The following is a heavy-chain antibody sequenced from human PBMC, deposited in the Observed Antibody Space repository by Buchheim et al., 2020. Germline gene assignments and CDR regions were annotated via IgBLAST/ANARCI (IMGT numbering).Heavy chain of an antibody. Sequence: QVQLVESGGGVVQPGRSLRLSCAASGFSFSSYGMHWVRQAPGKGLEWVALISYDGSNKYYADSVKGRFTISRDNSKNTLYVQMNSLRAEDTAVYYCAKEVGVVAAATNDYYHYGMDVWGQGTT. CDR2: ISYDGSNK. V-gene: IGHV3-30*18. J-gene: IGHJ6*02. D-gene: IGHD2-2*01. CDR3: AKEVGVVAAATNDYYHYGMDV. CDR1: GFSFSSYG.